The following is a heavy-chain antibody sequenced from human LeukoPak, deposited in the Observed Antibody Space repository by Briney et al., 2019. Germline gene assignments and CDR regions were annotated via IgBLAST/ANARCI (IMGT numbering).Heavy chain of an antibody. V-gene: IGHV5-51*01. Sequence: GESLKISCKGSGYSFTSYWIGWVRQMPGKGLEWMGIIYPGESDTRYSPSFQGQVTISADKSISTAYLQWSSLKASDTAMYYCARQGEQWLVRGDAFDIWGQGTMVTVSS. CDR2: IYPGESDT. J-gene: IGHJ3*02. CDR1: GYSFTSYW. CDR3: ARQGEQWLVRGDAFDI. D-gene: IGHD6-19*01.